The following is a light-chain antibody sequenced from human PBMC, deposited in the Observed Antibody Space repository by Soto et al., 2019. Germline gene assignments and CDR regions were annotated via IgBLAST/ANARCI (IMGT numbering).Light chain of an antibody. V-gene: IGLV3-21*02. Sequence: SYELTQPPSVSVAPGQTATIPCGGDNFGSRTVHWYQQKPGQAPVLVVHDDSDRSSGIPERFSGSNSGKTATLTISRVEAGDEADYCCQVWNYSSGYVFGTGTKVTVL. CDR2: DDS. CDR3: QVWNYSSGYV. J-gene: IGLJ1*01. CDR1: NFGSRT.